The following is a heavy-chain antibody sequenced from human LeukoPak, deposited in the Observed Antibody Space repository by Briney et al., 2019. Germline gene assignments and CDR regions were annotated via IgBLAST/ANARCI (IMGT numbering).Heavy chain of an antibody. CDR3: ARVPL. J-gene: IGHJ4*02. Sequence: ASVKVSCKASVYTFIGYYIHWVRQAPGQGLEWMGWIDTNNGGTNYAQKFQGRVTMTRDTSIGTTYMELSSLRGDDTAVYYCARVPLWGQGTLVTVSS. V-gene: IGHV1-2*02. CDR2: IDTNNGGT. CDR1: VYTFIGYY.